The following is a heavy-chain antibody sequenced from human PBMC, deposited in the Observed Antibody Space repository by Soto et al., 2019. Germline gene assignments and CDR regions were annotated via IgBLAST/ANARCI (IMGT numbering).Heavy chain of an antibody. CDR2: IYYSGTT. Sequence: QVQLQESGPGLVKPSQTLSLTCTVSGDSISNGGYYWSWVRQHPGKGLEWIGCIYYSGTTYYNPYLKSRLTISIDTSENQLSLQLTSVTVADTAVYYCARASIPWNGYYTGSEGEYFDSWGQGTLVTVSS. CDR1: GDSISNGGYY. CDR3: ARASIPWNGYYTGSEGEYFDS. V-gene: IGHV4-31*03. D-gene: IGHD3-3*01. J-gene: IGHJ4*02.